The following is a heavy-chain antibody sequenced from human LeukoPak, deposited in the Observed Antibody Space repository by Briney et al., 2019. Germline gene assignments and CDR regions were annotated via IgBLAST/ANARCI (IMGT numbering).Heavy chain of an antibody. CDR2: IYYSGST. Sequence: SETLSLTCTVSGGSISSYYWSWVRQPPGKGLEWIGYIYYSGSTNYNPSLKSRVTISVDTSKNQFSLELSSVTAADTAVYYCARVVTEQQLVDAFDIWGQGTMVTVSS. CDR3: ARVVTEQQLVDAFDI. D-gene: IGHD6-13*01. CDR1: GGSISSYY. V-gene: IGHV4-59*01. J-gene: IGHJ3*02.